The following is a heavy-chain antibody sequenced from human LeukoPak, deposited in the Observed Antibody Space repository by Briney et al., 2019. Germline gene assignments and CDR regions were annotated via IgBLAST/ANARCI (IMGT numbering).Heavy chain of an antibody. J-gene: IGHJ4*02. CDR3: ARSFDY. CDR1: GFTFSSSQ. CDR2: ISGSGSII. V-gene: IGHV3-48*03. Sequence: GGSLRLSCAASGFTFSSSQMNWVRQAPGKGLEWVSYISGSGSIIYYADSVKGRFTISRDNAKNSLYLQVNSLRAEDTAVYYCARSFDYWGQGTLVTVSS.